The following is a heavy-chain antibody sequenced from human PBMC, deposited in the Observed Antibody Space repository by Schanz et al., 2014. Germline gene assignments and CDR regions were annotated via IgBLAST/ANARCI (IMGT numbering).Heavy chain of an antibody. J-gene: IGHJ6*02. D-gene: IGHD3-10*01. CDR1: GFDFNSYS. V-gene: IGHV3-48*04. CDR3: ARLPVGYGSGIWDV. Sequence: EVRLVESGGGLVQPGGSLRLSCEASGFDFNSYSMNWVRQVPGKGLEWLSYIATSSSTRHYADSVKGRFTISRDNAKNSLYLQMNSLRVEDTAVYYCARLPVGYGSGIWDVWGQGTTVNDSS. CDR2: IATSSSTR.